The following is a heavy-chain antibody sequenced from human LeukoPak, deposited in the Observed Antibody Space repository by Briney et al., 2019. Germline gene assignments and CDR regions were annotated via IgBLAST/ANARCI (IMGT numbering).Heavy chain of an antibody. CDR2: IYHSGST. Sequence: PSEALSLTCTVSGYSISSGYYWGWIRQPPGKGLEWVGSIYHSGSTYYNPSLKSRVTISVDTSKNQFSLKLSSVTAADTAVYYCAREQRWLQRWNYFDYWGQGTLVTVSS. V-gene: IGHV4-38-2*02. J-gene: IGHJ4*02. CDR1: GYSISSGYY. D-gene: IGHD5-24*01. CDR3: AREQRWLQRWNYFDY.